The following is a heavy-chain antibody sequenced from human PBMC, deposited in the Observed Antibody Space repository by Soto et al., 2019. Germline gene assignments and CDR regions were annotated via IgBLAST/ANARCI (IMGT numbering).Heavy chain of an antibody. V-gene: IGHV3-30*18. CDR2: ISYDGSKK. D-gene: IGHD2-15*01. CDR1: GFTFGSYG. Sequence: PGGSLRLSCAASGFTFGSYGMHWVRQAPGKGLEWVALISYDGSKKYYADSLKGRFTISRDNSKKTLFLQMNTLRAEDTAVYYCAKDLGLLYLSHVSEIWGQGTMVTVSS. CDR3: AKDLGLLYLSHVSEI. J-gene: IGHJ3*02.